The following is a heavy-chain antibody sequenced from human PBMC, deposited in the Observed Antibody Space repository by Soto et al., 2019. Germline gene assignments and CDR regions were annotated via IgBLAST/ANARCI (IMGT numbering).Heavy chain of an antibody. CDR1: GYTFSSYP. D-gene: IGHD3-10*01. CDR3: ARRNYYGSVTFDY. V-gene: IGHV1-18*01. J-gene: IGHJ4*02. Sequence: QVQLVQSGAEVKKPGASVKVSCKASGYTFSSYPITWVRQAPGQGLEWVGFISPYNGNTNYAQKFQGRVTMTTDTFTSTAYMDLRSLTADDTAVYYCARRNYYGSVTFDYWGQGTLVTVSS. CDR2: ISPYNGNT.